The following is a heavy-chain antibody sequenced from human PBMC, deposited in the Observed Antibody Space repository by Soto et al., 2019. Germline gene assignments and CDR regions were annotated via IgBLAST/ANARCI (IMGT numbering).Heavy chain of an antibody. V-gene: IGHV3-30-3*01. CDR3: ARDYYRFNSGYGFSMDV. CDR2: ISYDGSNK. CDR1: GFTFSSYA. D-gene: IGHD5-12*01. J-gene: IGHJ6*02. Sequence: QVQLVESGGGVVQPGRSLRLSCAASGFTFSSYAMHWVRQAPGKGLEWVAVISYDGSNKYYADSVKGRFTISRDNSKNXXYLQMNGLRAEDTAVYYCARDYYRFNSGYGFSMDVWGQGTTVTVSS.